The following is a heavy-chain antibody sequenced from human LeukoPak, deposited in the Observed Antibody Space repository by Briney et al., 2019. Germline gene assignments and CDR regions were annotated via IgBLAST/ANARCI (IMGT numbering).Heavy chain of an antibody. D-gene: IGHD3-3*01. J-gene: IGHJ4*02. CDR3: ARNPYYDFWSGYTLDY. Sequence: WASVKVSCKASGYTFTGYYIHWVRQAPGQGLEWMGWINPNSGGTNYAQKFQGRVTMTRDTSISTAYMELSSLRSDDTAVYYCARNPYYDFWSGYTLDYWGRGTLVTVPS. CDR1: GYTFTGYY. V-gene: IGHV1-2*02. CDR2: INPNSGGT.